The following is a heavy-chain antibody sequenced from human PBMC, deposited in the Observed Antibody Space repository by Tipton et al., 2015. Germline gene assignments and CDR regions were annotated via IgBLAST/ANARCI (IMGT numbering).Heavy chain of an antibody. CDR2: ISHSGNT. D-gene: IGHD3-9*01. Sequence: TLSLTCAVSAYSISSDYYWGWIRQPPGKGLEWIGSISHSGNTYYNPSLKSRVPMSRDTSKNQFSLKLTSVTAADTAVYYCACQDYDSLTRDYQTVDYWGQGTLATVSS. CDR3: ACQDYDSLTRDYQTVDY. V-gene: IGHV4-38-2*01. CDR1: AYSISSDYY. J-gene: IGHJ4*02.